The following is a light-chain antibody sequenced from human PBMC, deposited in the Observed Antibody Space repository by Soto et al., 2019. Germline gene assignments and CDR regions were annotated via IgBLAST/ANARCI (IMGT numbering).Light chain of an antibody. Sequence: EIVLTQSPATLSLSPGESGTLSCRASQSVGSYLAWYHQKPGQAPRLLIYDSSNTAPGIPARFSGRGSGTDFTLTISNVEPEDFAVYYCQHRSTWPFTFGPGTKV. CDR2: DSS. J-gene: IGKJ3*01. CDR1: QSVGSY. V-gene: IGKV3-11*01. CDR3: QHRSTWPFT.